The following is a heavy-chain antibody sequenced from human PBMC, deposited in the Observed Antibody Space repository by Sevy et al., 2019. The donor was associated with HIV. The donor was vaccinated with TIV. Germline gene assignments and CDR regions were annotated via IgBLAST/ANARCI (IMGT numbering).Heavy chain of an antibody. V-gene: IGHV6-1*01. Sequence: SQTLSLTCAISGDSVSSNSVAWNWIRQSPSRGLEWLGRTYYRSKWYNDYAVSVKSRITINPDTSKNQFSLQLNSVTPEDTAVYYCARVVYDFWSGHQRFDLWGRGTLVTVSS. CDR3: ARVVYDFWSGHQRFDL. J-gene: IGHJ2*01. CDR1: GDSVSSNSVA. CDR2: TYYRSKWYN. D-gene: IGHD3-3*01.